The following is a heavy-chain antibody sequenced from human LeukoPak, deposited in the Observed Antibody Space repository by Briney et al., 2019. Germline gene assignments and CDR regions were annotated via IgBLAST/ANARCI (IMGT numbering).Heavy chain of an antibody. CDR2: IIPIFGTA. V-gene: IGHV1-69*06. D-gene: IGHD2-21*02. Sequence: ASVKVSCKASGGTFSSYAISWVRQAPGQGLEWMGGIIPIFGTANYAQKFQGRVTITADKSTNTAYMELSSLRSEDTAVYYCARTYCGGDCYSSRGWFDTWGQGTLVTVSS. J-gene: IGHJ5*02. CDR3: ARTYCGGDCYSSRGWFDT. CDR1: GGTFSSYA.